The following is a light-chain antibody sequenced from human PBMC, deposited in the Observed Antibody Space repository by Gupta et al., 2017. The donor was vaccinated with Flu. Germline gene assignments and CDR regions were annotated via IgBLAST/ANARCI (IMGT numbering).Light chain of an antibody. CDR3: QQQYDDYPPWT. CDR1: QNSLNRSNNKNY. J-gene: IGKJ1*01. Sequence: GERATIKCKSSQNSLNRSNNKNYLAWYKQKPGQPPKLLIRWASSREPGVQERFNGSGYGTDFTLTISNRQAEDVAVYYCQQQYDDYPPWTFGQGTKLDIK. V-gene: IGKV4-1*01. CDR2: WAS.